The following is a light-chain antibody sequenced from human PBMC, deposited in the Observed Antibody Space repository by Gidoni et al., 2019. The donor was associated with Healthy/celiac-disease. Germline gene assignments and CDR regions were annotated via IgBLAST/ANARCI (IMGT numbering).Light chain of an antibody. CDR2: WAS. J-gene: IGKJ3*01. CDR3: QQYYSTPLT. CDR1: QSVLYSSNNKNY. V-gene: IGKV4-1*01. Sequence: DLVMTQSQDSLAVSLCESATINCKSTQSVLYSSNNKNYLAWYQQKPGQPPKLLIYWASTRESGVPDRFRGSGSGKDFTITISSLQVEDVAVYYCQQYYSTPLTFGPGTKVEIK.